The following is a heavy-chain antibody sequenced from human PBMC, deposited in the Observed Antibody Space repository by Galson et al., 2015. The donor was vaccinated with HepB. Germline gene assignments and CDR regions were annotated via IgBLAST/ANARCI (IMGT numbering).Heavy chain of an antibody. D-gene: IGHD2-21*01. CDR3: VKGYGDPIYYYYGMDV. J-gene: IGHJ6*02. V-gene: IGHV3-23*01. CDR1: GFMFSTYA. Sequence: SLRLSCAASGFMFSTYAMAWVRQAPGKGLEWVSALSGSGDSTFYADSVKGRFTISRDNSKNTVFLQMKSLRVEDTALYYCVKGYGDPIYYYYGMDVWGQGTTVTISS. CDR2: LSGSGDST.